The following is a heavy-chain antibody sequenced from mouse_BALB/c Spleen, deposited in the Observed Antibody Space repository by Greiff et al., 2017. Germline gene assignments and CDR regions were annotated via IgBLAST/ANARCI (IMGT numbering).Heavy chain of an antibody. CDR2: IWAGGST. CDR1: GFSLTSYG. V-gene: IGHV2-9*02. CDR3: ARDGLVAY. J-gene: IGHJ3*01. Sequence: VNVVESGPGLVAPSQSLSITCTVSGFSLTSYGVHWVRQPPGKGLEWLGVIWAGGSTNYNSALMSRLSISKDNSKSQVFLKMNSLQTDDTAMYYCARDGLVAYWGQGTLVTVSA. D-gene: IGHD3-3*01.